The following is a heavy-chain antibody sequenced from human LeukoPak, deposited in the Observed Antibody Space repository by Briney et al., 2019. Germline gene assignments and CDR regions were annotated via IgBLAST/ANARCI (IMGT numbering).Heavy chain of an antibody. V-gene: IGHV3-74*01. CDR1: GFTFSSYA. CDR2: INSDGSDT. CDR3: ATSVYYYDRSGYYAY. D-gene: IGHD3-22*01. Sequence: GGSLRLSCAASGFTFSSYAMSWVRQAPGKGLVWVTFINSDGSDTSYADSVKGRFTISRDNAKNTVYLQMNSLRAEDTAVYYCATSVYYYDRSGYYAYWGQGALVTVSS. J-gene: IGHJ4*02.